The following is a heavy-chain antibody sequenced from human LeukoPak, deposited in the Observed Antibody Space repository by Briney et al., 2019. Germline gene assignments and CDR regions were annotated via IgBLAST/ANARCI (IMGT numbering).Heavy chain of an antibody. CDR1: GFTFSGFA. CDR3: AKMKGHPLPKYYMDV. D-gene: IGHD1-26*01. V-gene: IGHV3-23*01. J-gene: IGHJ6*01. CDR2: ISGSGDNT. Sequence: GGSLRLSCAASGFTFSGFAMSLVRRTPGKGLEWVSGISGSGDNTLYADSVKGRFTISRDNSKNTLYLEMNSLRAEDTAIYYCAKMKGHPLPKYYMDVWGQGTTVTVSS.